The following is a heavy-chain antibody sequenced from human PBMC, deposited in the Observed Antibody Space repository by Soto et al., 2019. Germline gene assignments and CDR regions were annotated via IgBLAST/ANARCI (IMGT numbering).Heavy chain of an antibody. D-gene: IGHD4-17*01. CDR1: GGSISSGDFF. V-gene: IGHV4-30-4*01. Sequence: QVQLQESGPGLVKPSQTLSLTCTVSGGSISSGDFFWTWIRQPPGKGLEWIGYVYYSGSTYYNPSLKSRYTTSVDTSKKQFSLNLSSVTAADTAVYYWARDGMTTVPTGSIWGQGTMVTVSS. CDR2: VYYSGST. CDR3: ARDGMTTVPTGSI. J-gene: IGHJ3*02.